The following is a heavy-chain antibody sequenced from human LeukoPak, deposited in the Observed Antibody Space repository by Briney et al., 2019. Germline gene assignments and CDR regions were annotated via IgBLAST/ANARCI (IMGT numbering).Heavy chain of an antibody. V-gene: IGHV3-9*01. CDR1: GFTFDDYA. CDR2: ISYNSDTI. CDR3: ARDRWSDFWPHDAFDI. D-gene: IGHD3-3*01. J-gene: IGHJ3*02. Sequence: GGSLRLSCAASGFTFDDYAMHWVRQAPGKGLEWVSGISYNSDTIGYADSVKGRFTISRDNAKNSLYLQMNSLRAEDTAVYYCARDRWSDFWPHDAFDIWGQGTMVTVSS.